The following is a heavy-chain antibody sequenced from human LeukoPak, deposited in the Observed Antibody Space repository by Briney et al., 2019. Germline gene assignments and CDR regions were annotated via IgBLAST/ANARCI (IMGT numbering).Heavy chain of an antibody. CDR1: GFTVSSNY. CDR2: IYSGGST. CDR3: ARSYYDILTGLNWFDP. D-gene: IGHD3-9*01. Sequence: GGSLRLSCAASGFTVSSNYMSWVRQAPGKGLEWVSVIYSGGSTYYADSVKGRFTISRDNSKNTLYLQMNSLRAEDTAVYYCARSYYDILTGLNWFDPWGQGTLVTVSS. V-gene: IGHV3-66*01. J-gene: IGHJ5*02.